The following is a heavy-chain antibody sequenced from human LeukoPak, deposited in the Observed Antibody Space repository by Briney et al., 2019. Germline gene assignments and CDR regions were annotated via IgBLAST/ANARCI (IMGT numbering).Heavy chain of an antibody. CDR3: AEDRGRIVVVVAAANWFDP. V-gene: IGHV3-23*01. D-gene: IGHD2-15*01. CDR2: ISGSGGST. J-gene: IGHJ5*02. Sequence: GGSLRLSCAASGFTFSSYAMSWVRQAPGKGLEWVSAISGSGGSTYYADSVKGRFTISRDNSKNTLYLQTNSLRAEDTAVYYCAEDRGRIVVVVAAANWFDPWGQGTLVTVSS. CDR1: GFTFSSYA.